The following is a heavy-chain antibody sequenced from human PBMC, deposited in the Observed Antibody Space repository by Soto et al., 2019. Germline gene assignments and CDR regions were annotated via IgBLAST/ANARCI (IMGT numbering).Heavy chain of an antibody. V-gene: IGHV3-43*01. D-gene: IGHD4-17*01. J-gene: IGHJ5*02. Sequence: EVQLVESGGVVVQPGGSLRLSCAASGFTFDDDAMHWVRQAPGKGLEWVSLISWDGGSTYYADSVKGRFTISRDNSKNSLYLQMNSLRTEDTALYYCAKDGNMETTAAPNWFDPWGQGTLVTVSS. CDR2: ISWDGGST. CDR1: GFTFDDDA. CDR3: AKDGNMETTAAPNWFDP.